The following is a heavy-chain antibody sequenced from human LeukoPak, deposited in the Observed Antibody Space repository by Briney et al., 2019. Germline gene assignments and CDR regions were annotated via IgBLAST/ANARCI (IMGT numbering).Heavy chain of an antibody. CDR2: ISYDGSNK. CDR1: GFTFSSYA. V-gene: IGHV3-30*04. D-gene: IGHD1-1*01. J-gene: IGHJ5*02. CDR3: ARGRAHWNDDWFDP. Sequence: GGSLRLSCAASGFTFSSYAMHWVRQAPGKGLEWVAVISYDGSNKYYADSVKGRFTISRDNSKNTLYLQMNSLRAEDTAVHYCARGRAHWNDDWFDPWGQGTLVTVSS.